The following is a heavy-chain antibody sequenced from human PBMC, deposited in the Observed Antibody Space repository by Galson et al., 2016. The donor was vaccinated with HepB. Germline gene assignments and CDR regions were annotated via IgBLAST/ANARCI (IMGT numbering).Heavy chain of an antibody. CDR1: GFTFDGYA. D-gene: IGHD3/OR15-3a*01. CDR2: ISWNSGSI. V-gene: IGHV3-9*01. J-gene: IGHJ3*02. Sequence: SLRLSCAASGFTFDGYAMHWVRQTPGEGLEWVSGISWNSGSIGYADSVKGRFIISRDNAKNSLYLQMNSLRSEDTALYYCAKVDRWRYDAFDIWGQGTMVTVSS. CDR3: AKVDRWRYDAFDI.